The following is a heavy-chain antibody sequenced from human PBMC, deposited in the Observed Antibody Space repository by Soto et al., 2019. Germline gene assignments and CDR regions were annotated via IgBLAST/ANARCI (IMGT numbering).Heavy chain of an antibody. CDR1: GFTFSSYA. D-gene: IGHD6-13*01. CDR2: ISGSGGST. CDR3: AKILAAAAMGYYYYGMDV. J-gene: IGHJ6*02. V-gene: IGHV3-23*01. Sequence: GGSLRLSCAASGFTFSSYAMSWVRQAPGKGLEWVSAISGSGGSTYYADSVKGRFTISRDNTKNTLYLQMNSLRAEDTAVDYCAKILAAAAMGYYYYGMDVWGQGTTVTVSS.